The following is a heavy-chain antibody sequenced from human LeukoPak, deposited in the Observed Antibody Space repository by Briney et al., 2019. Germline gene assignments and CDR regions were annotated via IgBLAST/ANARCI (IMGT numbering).Heavy chain of an antibody. CDR2: MNPNSGNT. V-gene: IGHV1-8*01. D-gene: IGHD6-19*01. Sequence: GASVKVSCKASGYTFTSYDINWVRQATGQGLEWMGWMNPNSGNTGYAQKFQGRVTMTRNTSISTAYMELSSLRSEDTAVYYCARGRGWYGVNYYYGMDVWGQGTTVTVSS. CDR1: GYTFTSYD. CDR3: ARGRGWYGVNYYYGMDV. J-gene: IGHJ6*02.